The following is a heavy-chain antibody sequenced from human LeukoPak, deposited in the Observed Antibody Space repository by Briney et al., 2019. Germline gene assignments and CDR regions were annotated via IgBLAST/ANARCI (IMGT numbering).Heavy chain of an antibody. CDR1: GYTFTGYY. D-gene: IGHD3-22*01. Sequence: ASVKVSCKASGYTFTGYYMHWVRQAPGQGLEWMGRINPNSGGTNYAQEFQGRVTMTRDTSISTAYMELSRLRSDDTAVYYCARTYYYDSSGYYSSGWFDPWGQGTLVTVSS. V-gene: IGHV1-2*06. CDR2: INPNSGGT. J-gene: IGHJ5*02. CDR3: ARTYYYDSSGYYSSGWFDP.